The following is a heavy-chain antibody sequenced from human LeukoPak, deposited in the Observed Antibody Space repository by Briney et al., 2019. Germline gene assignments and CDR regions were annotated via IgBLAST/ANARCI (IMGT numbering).Heavy chain of an antibody. CDR3: ASGGAPAGY. D-gene: IGHD6-25*01. Sequence: GGSLSLSCAASGFTFSSYAMSWVRQAPGKGLEWVSSISNSSGSTYYADSVKGRFTISRDNSKNTLYLQMNSLRAEDTAVYYCASGGAPAGYWGQGTLVIVSS. CDR1: GFTFSSYA. J-gene: IGHJ4*02. V-gene: IGHV3-23*01. CDR2: ISNSSGST.